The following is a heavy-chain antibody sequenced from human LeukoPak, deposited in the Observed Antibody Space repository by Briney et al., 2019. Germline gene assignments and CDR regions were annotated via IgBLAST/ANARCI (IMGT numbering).Heavy chain of an antibody. Sequence: GGSLRLSCAASGFAFSVYAMSWLRQPPGKGLEWVSTINANSVSTSYAASVRGRFTISRDNAKDTVYLQLNRLSTDDTATYYCAKPISGGLAVTAGWFRPWGQGTLVVVSS. CDR1: GFAFSVYA. J-gene: IGHJ5*01. CDR3: AKPISGGLAVTAGWFRP. CDR2: INANSVST. V-gene: IGHV3-23*01. D-gene: IGHD6-19*01.